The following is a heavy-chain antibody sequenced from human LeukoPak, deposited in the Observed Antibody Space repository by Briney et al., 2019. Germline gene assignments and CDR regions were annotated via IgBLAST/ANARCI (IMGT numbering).Heavy chain of an antibody. CDR2: ITYDGSTR. CDR1: GFTFNSYG. J-gene: IGHJ5*01. CDR3: ARVRRYSQYESSGYYADS. V-gene: IGHV3-30*03. Sequence: GGSLRLSCVASGFTFNSYGMHWVRQAPGKGLQWVAAITYDGSTRYHADSVKGRFTISRDNSKDTLYLQMNSLKIEDTATYYCARVRRYSQYESSGYYADSWGQGTLVTVSS. D-gene: IGHD3-22*01.